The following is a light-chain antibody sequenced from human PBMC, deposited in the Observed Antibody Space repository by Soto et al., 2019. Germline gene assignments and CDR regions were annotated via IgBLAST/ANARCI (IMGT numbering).Light chain of an antibody. CDR3: QQYNDYSWT. Sequence: DIQMTQSPSTLSASVGDSVSINCRASQSIIAWLAWYQQKPGKAPRLLIYKASTLEIGVPSRFSGSGSGTEVTLTISSLQPDDVAIYYCQQYNDYSWTFGQGTKVDLK. J-gene: IGKJ1*01. V-gene: IGKV1-5*03. CDR2: KAS. CDR1: QSIIAW.